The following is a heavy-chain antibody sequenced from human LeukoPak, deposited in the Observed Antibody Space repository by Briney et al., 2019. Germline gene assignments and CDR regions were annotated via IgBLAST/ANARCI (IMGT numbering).Heavy chain of an antibody. CDR3: ARDGYSGNDGL. CDR2: MDYSGRT. V-gene: IGHV4-39*07. D-gene: IGHD5-12*01. J-gene: IGHJ4*02. Sequence: SETLSLTCTVSGGSISSSNYYWGWIRQPPGKGLEWIGSMDYSGRTYSNPSLKSRVTISVDTSKNQFSLKLSSVTAADTAVYYCARDGYSGNDGLWGQGTLVTVSS. CDR1: GGSISSSNYY.